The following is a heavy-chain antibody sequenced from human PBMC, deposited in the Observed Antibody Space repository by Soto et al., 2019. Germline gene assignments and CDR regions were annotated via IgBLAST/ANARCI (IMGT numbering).Heavy chain of an antibody. CDR3: ARSRYTSGWWTPPFDY. J-gene: IGHJ4*02. V-gene: IGHV4-59*01. CDR1: GGSSSSYC. CDR2: IYYSGST. Sequence: SETLSLTWGVSGGSSSSYCWSWIRQTTGKGLEWIGYIYYSGSTNYNPSLKSRVTISVDTSKNQFSLKLTSVTAADTAVYYCARSRYTSGWWTPPFDYWGQRTLVTVSS. D-gene: IGHD6-19*01.